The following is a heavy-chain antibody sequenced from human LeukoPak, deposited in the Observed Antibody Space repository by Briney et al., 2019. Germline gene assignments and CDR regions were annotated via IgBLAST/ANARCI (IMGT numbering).Heavy chain of an antibody. V-gene: IGHV4-59*01. CDR1: GGSISRYY. D-gene: IGHD6-19*01. Sequence: SETLSLTCTVSGGSISRYYWSRIRQPPGKGLEYIGYIYYSGITNYNPSLKSRVTISIDASKNQISLKLTSVTAADTAVYYCARGFDSSSGWYPAFDIRGQGTMVTVSS. CDR3: ARGFDSSSGWYPAFDI. CDR2: IYYSGIT. J-gene: IGHJ3*02.